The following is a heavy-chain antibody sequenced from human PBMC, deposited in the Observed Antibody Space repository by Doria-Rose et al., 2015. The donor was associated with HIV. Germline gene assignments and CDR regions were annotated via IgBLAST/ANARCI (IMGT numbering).Heavy chain of an antibody. D-gene: IGHD6-13*01. CDR3: ARGISYSTSVYFDY. Sequence: MILVRQVPGKGLEWVSVINWNGGTTHYAVSVKGRFTISRDNAKNSLFLEMKNLRAEDTALYYCARGISYSTSVYFDYWGQGSLVTVSS. V-gene: IGHV3-20*03. CDR2: INWNGGTT. J-gene: IGHJ4*02.